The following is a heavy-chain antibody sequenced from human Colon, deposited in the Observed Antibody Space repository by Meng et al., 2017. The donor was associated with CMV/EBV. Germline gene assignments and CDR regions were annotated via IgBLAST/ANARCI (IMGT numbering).Heavy chain of an antibody. V-gene: IGHV2-5*01. Sequence: SGPTLVKPTQTLTLTCTFSGFSLSTSGVGVGWIRQPPGKALEWLALIYWNDDKRYSPSLKSRLTISKDTSKSQVVLTMTNMDPVDTATYYCARGIVGATRIDPWGQGTLVTVSS. CDR3: ARGIVGATRIDP. J-gene: IGHJ5*02. D-gene: IGHD1-26*01. CDR1: GFSLSTSGVG. CDR2: IYWNDDK.